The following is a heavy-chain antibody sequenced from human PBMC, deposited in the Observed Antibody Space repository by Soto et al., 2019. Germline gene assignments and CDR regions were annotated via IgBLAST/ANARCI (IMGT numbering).Heavy chain of an antibody. CDR1: GFIFSADA. CDR3: VRGITTFDF. CDR2: IGASGI. V-gene: IGHV3-23*01. J-gene: IGHJ4*02. Sequence: GGSLRLSCVGSGFIFSADAMSWVRQAPGKGLEWVSTIGASGIYYADSVRGRFTISRDNSKNTLSLQMNSLRGDDTAIYYCVRGITTFDFWGQGTLVTXSS. D-gene: IGHD4-4*01.